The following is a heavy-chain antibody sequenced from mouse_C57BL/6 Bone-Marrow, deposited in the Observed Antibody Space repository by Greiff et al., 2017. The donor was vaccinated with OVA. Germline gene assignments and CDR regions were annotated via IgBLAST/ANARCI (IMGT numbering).Heavy chain of an antibody. D-gene: IGHD1-1*01. CDR3: ASDYYGSSYPFDY. J-gene: IGHJ2*01. Sequence: VQLQQPGAELVMPGASVKLSCKASGYTFTSYWMHWVKQRPGQGLEWIGEIDPSDSYTNYTQKFKGKSTLTVDKSSSTAYMQLSSLTSEYSAVYYCASDYYGSSYPFDYWGQGTTLTVSS. CDR1: GYTFTSYW. V-gene: IGHV1-69*01. CDR2: IDPSDSYT.